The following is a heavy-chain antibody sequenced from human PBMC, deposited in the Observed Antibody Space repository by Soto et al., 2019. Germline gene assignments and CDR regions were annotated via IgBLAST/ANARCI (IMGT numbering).Heavy chain of an antibody. D-gene: IGHD3-16*02. J-gene: IGHJ4*02. CDR2: IGTAGDT. CDR1: GFTFSSYD. CDR3: ERESLEDGYKDY. Sequence: PGGSLRLSCADSGFTFSSYDMHWVRQATGKGMEWVSAIGTAGDTYYPRSVKGRFTISRENSKNSLYLQMNSLRAGDTAVYYCERESLEDGYKDYLGQGTLVTVSS. V-gene: IGHV3-13*01.